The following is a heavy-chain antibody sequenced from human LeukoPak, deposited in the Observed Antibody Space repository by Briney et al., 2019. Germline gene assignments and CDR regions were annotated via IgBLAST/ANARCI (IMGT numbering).Heavy chain of an antibody. CDR1: RFTFSPYA. J-gene: IGHJ4*02. V-gene: IGHV3-23*01. D-gene: IGHD1/OR15-1a*01. CDR3: AKSHSVEQRGYFDY. Sequence: GGSLRLSCAASRFTFSPYAMSWVRQAPGKGLEWISTIANDGGSTYYADSVKGRFTISRDNSRNTLYLQMNSLRADDTAVYYCAKSHSVEQRGYFDYRGQGTLVTVSS. CDR2: IANDGGST.